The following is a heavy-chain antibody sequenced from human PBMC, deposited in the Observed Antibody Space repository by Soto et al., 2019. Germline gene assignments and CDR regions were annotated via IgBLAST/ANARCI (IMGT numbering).Heavy chain of an antibody. V-gene: IGHV3-48*03. D-gene: IGHD6-13*01. Sequence: EVQLVESGGGLVQPGGSLRLSCAASGFTFSNYEMYWVRQAPGKGLEWVSSISTSGRTISYADSVKGRFTISRDNARNSLSLQMNGLRAEDTALYYCARKGFSSSWYVYYGLDVWGQGTTVTVSS. CDR1: GFTFSNYE. J-gene: IGHJ6*02. CDR3: ARKGFSSSWYVYYGLDV. CDR2: ISTSGRTI.